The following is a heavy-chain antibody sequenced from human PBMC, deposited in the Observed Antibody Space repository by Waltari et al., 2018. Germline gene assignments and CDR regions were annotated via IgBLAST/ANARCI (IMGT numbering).Heavy chain of an antibody. CDR2: LTYSGDNT. J-gene: IGHJ4*02. V-gene: IGHV3-23*01. CDR1: CFTFSNFA. Sequence: VQLLESGGDLVQPGGSLRLSCVASCFTFSNFAMNWVRQAPGKGLEWVSTLTYSGDNTHYADSAKGRFTISRDISKRTLYLQMNSLRAEDTAVYYCAKAHYDSSGYFSDFDHWGQGTLVTVSS. CDR3: AKAHYDSSGYFSDFDH. D-gene: IGHD3-22*01.